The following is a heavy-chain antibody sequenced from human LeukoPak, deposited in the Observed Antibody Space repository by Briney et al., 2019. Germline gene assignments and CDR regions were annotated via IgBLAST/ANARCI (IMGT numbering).Heavy chain of an antibody. V-gene: IGHV3-23*01. D-gene: IGHD5-18*01. CDR2: ISGSGGST. J-gene: IGHJ4*02. CDR1: GFTFSSYA. CDR3: AKDARKGTAMVYYFDY. Sequence: GGSLRLSCAASGFTFSSYAMSWVRQAPGKGVEWVSGISGSGGSTYYADSVKGGFTISRDNSKNTLYLQMNSLRAKDTAVYYCAKDARKGTAMVYYFDYWGQGTLVTVSS.